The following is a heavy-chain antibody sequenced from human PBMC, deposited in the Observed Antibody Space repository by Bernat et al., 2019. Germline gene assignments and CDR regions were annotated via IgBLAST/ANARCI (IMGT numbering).Heavy chain of an antibody. D-gene: IGHD3-9*01. CDR2: ISGSGGST. CDR1: GFTFSSYA. J-gene: IGHJ6*03. V-gene: IGHV3-23*04. Sequence: EVQLVESGGGLVQPGGSLRLSCAASGFTFSSYAMSWVRQAPGKGLEWVSAISGSGGSTYYADYVKDRFTISRDNSKNTLYLQMNSLRAEDTAVYYCAKARDYDIYYYYMDVWGKGTTVTVSS. CDR3: AKARDYDIYYYYMDV.